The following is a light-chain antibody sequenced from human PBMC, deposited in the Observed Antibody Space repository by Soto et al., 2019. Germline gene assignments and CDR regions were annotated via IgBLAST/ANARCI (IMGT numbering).Light chain of an antibody. V-gene: IGLV2-14*01. CDR3: SSFTSSVTYV. Sequence: QSVLTQPASVSGSPGQSITISCTGTSSDVGGHNSVSWYRQDPGKAPKLMIYDVSNRPSGVSDRFSGSKSGNTASLTISGLQIEDEADYYCSSFTSSVTYVFGTGTQVTVL. J-gene: IGLJ1*01. CDR1: SSDVGGHNS. CDR2: DVS.